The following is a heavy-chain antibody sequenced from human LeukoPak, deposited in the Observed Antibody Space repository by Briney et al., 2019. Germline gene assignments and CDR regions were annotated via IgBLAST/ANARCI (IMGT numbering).Heavy chain of an antibody. CDR2: ISSSSSYI. D-gene: IGHD3-22*01. V-gene: IGHV3-21*01. CDR1: GFTFSSYS. J-gene: IGHJ4*02. Sequence: GGSLRLSCAASGFTFSSYSMNWVRQAPGKGPEWVSSISSSSSYIYYADSVKGRFTISRDNAKNSLYLQMNSLRAEDTAVYYCARGPRGNYYDSSGNDYWGQGTLVTVSS. CDR3: ARGPRGNYYDSSGNDY.